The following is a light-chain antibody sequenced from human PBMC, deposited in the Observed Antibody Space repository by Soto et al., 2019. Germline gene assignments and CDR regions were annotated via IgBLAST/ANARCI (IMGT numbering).Light chain of an antibody. CDR1: QSVSGN. CDR2: AAS. CDR3: QQYNNWPTIT. J-gene: IGKJ3*01. V-gene: IGKV3-15*01. Sequence: EIVMTQSPATLSVSPGERATLSCRASQSVSGNLAWYQQKPGQAPRLLIYAASTRATGIPARFSVSGSGTEFTLTISSLQSEDFAGYYCQQYNNWPTITFGPGTKVDIK.